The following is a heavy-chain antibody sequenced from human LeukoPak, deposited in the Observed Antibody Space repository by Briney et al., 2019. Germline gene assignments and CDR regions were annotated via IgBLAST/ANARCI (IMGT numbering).Heavy chain of an antibody. CDR3: AKDRPWGAVAGGAFDY. D-gene: IGHD6-19*01. J-gene: IGHJ4*02. CDR1: GSGFTFNNYW. CDR2: INADGSTT. V-gene: IGHV3-74*01. Sequence: PGGSLRLSCAASGSGFTFNNYWMHWVRQAPGKGLVWVSRINADGSTTSYADSMKGRFTISRDNSKNTLYLQMNSLRAEDTAAYYCAKDRPWGAVAGGAFDYWGQGTLVTVSS.